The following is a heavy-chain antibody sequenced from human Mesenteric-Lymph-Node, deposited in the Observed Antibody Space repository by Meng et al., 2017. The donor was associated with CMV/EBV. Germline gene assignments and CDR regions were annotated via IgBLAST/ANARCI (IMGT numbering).Heavy chain of an antibody. V-gene: IGHV1-18*01. J-gene: IGHJ4*02. D-gene: IGHD2-2*01. CDR1: ILSSYG. CDR3: ARDEGCSSTSCYGNFDY. CDR2: ISSFNGYA. Sequence: ILSSYGISWVRQAPGQGLEWMGWISSFNGYAHYAQSLQGRVTMTTDTSTGTAYMELRSLRSDDTAVYYCARDEGCSSTSCYGNFDYWGQGTLVTVSS.